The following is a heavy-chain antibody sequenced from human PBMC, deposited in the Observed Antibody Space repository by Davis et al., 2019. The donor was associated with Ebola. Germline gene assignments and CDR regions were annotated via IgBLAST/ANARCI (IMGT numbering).Heavy chain of an antibody. CDR1: GFTFSSYA. J-gene: IGHJ6*02. D-gene: IGHD1-20*01. CDR3: ARALNWNGYYHYYGMDV. V-gene: IGHV3-64*01. CDR2: ISSTGGST. Sequence: GESLKISCAASGFTFSSYAMHWVRQAPGKGLEYVSAISSTGGSTYYANSVKGRFTISRDNSKNTLYLQMGSLRAEDMAVYYCARALNWNGYYHYYGMDVWGQGSTVTVSS.